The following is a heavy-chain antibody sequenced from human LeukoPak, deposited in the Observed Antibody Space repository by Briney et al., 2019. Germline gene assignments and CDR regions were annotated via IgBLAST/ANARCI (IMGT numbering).Heavy chain of an antibody. V-gene: IGHV4-39*07. CDR3: ARARHGYIYGYRPNELGHFFDY. CDR2: IYYSGST. D-gene: IGHD5-18*01. J-gene: IGHJ4*02. CDR1: GGSISRSGYY. Sequence: NSSETLSLTCTVSGGSISRSGYYWGWNRQTPGKGLEWIGSIYYSGSTYYKSSLKSRVTISLDTSENQFSLKLSSVTAADTAVYYCARARHGYIYGYRPNELGHFFDYWGQGTLVTVSS.